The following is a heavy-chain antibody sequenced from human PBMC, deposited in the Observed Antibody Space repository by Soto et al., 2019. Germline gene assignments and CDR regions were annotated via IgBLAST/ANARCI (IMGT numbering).Heavy chain of an antibody. Sequence: SETLSLTCAVYGGSFSGYYWSWIRQPPGKGLEWIGEINHSGSTNYNPSLKSRVTISVDTSKNQFSLKLSSVTAADTAVYYCARGFTGEKTPYNFDDWGQGTLVTVSS. CDR2: INHSGST. J-gene: IGHJ4*02. CDR1: GGSFSGYY. V-gene: IGHV4-34*01. CDR3: ARGFTGEKTPYNFDD.